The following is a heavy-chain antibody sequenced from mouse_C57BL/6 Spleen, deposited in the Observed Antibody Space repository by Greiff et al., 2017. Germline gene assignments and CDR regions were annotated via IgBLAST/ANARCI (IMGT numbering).Heavy chain of an antibody. Sequence: VQLQQSGAELARPGASVKLSCKASGYTFTSYGISWVKQRTGQGLEWIGEIYPRSGNTYYNEKFKGKATLTADKSSSTAYMELRSLTSEDSAVYFWLNWDGGVMFAYWGQGTLVTVSA. CDR1: GYTFTSYG. D-gene: IGHD4-1*01. J-gene: IGHJ3*01. V-gene: IGHV1-81*01. CDR2: IYPRSGNT. CDR3: LNWDGGVMFAY.